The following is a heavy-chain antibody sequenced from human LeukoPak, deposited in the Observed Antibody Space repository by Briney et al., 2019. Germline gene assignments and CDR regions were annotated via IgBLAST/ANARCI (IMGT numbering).Heavy chain of an antibody. CDR2: IGGSGTST. J-gene: IGHJ5*02. CDR3: AKAPSSALLRALFDP. D-gene: IGHD6-19*01. Sequence: PGGSLRLSCTASGFTFSNYAMSWVRQAPGKGLEWVSAIGGSGTSTYYAASVKGRFTISRDNSKNTLYLQMNSLRAEDTALYYCAKAPSSALLRALFDPWGQGTLVTVSS. CDR1: GFTFSNYA. V-gene: IGHV3-23*01.